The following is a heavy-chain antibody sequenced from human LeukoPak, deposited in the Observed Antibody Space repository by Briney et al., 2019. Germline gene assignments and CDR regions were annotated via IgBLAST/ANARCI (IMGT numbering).Heavy chain of an antibody. CDR3: ARVFLSTSSTINFSWFDP. D-gene: IGHD3-9*01. J-gene: IGHJ5*02. Sequence: ASVKVSGKASGYTFTGYYLHWVRQAPGQGLEWMGWINPNSGGTNSAQKFQGRVTMTRDTSITTAYMELSSLRSDDTAVYYCARVFLSTSSTINFSWFDPWGQGTLVTVSS. CDR1: GYTFTGYY. V-gene: IGHV1-2*02. CDR2: INPNSGGT.